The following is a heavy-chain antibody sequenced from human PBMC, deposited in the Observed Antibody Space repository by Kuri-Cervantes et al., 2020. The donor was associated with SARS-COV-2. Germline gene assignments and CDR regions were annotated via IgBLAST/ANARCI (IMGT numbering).Heavy chain of an antibody. J-gene: IGHJ4*02. CDR2: ISGSGGST. CDR1: GFTFSSYA. Sequence: GGSLRLSCAASGFTFSSYAMSWVRQAPGKGLEWVSAISGSGGSTYYANSVKGRFTISRDNSKNTLYLQMNSLRAEDTAVYYCAKVNSRTYYLDYWGQGTLVTVSS. V-gene: IGHV3-23*01. D-gene: IGHD6-13*01. CDR3: AKVNSRTYYLDY.